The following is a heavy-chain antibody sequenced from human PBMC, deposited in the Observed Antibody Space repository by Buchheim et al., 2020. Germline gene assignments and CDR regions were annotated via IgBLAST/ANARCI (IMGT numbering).Heavy chain of an antibody. Sequence: EVQLVESGGGLVKPGGSLRLSCAAAGFTFTDAWMSWVRQAPGKGLVWVSRINSDGSSTNYADSVKGRFTISRDNAKNTLYLQMNSLRAEDTAVYYCARGPSGSRLYYWGQGTL. CDR3: ARGPSGSRLYY. CDR1: GFTFTDAW. J-gene: IGHJ4*02. V-gene: IGHV3-74*02. D-gene: IGHD5-12*01. CDR2: INSDGSST.